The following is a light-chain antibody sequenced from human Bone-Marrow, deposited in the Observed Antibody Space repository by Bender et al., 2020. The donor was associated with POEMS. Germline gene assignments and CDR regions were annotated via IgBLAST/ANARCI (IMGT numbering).Light chain of an antibody. J-gene: IGLJ3*02. CDR2: SNH. CDR3: AVWDDSLNGWV. CDR1: SSNIGAHA. Sequence: QSVLTQPPSASGTPGQRVTIPCSGGSSNIGAHAVNWYQHLPGTAPILLIYSNHRRPSEVPYRFSGSRSGTSASLAISGLQSEDEADYYCAVWDDSLNGWVFGGGTKLTVL. V-gene: IGLV1-44*01.